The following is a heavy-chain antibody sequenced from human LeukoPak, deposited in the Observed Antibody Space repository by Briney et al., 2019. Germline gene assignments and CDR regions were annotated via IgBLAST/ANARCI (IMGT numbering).Heavy chain of an antibody. V-gene: IGHV4-34*01. CDR1: GGSFSGYY. CDR2: INHSGST. Sequence: PSETLSLTCAVYGGSFSGYYWGWIRQPPGKGLEWIGEINHSGSTNYNPSLKSRVTISVDTSKNQFSLKLSSVTAADTAVYYWARGPAGVAAGGNFDYWGQGTLVTVSS. J-gene: IGHJ4*02. D-gene: IGHD6-13*01. CDR3: ARGPAGVAAGGNFDY.